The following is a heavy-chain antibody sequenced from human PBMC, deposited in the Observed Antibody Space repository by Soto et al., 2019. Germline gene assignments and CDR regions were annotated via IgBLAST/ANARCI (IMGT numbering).Heavy chain of an antibody. J-gene: IGHJ5*02. V-gene: IGHV3-21*01. CDR3: VASRITLIRGRLISHPYSWFGP. CDR1: GFTFTNYG. CDR2: ISRASDYI. D-gene: IGHD3-10*01. Sequence: VQLVESGGGLVKPGGSLRLSCTASGFTFTNYGMTWVRQAPGKGLEWVSSISRASDYIYYADSVNGRFTISRDNAKNSLQLQMDRQRDGDTAVYLCVASRITLIRGRLISHPYSWFGPWGQGTLVTVYS.